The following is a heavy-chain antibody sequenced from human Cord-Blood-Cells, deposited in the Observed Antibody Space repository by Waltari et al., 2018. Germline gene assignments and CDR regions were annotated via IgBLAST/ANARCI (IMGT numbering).Heavy chain of an antibody. Sequence: QVQLQQWGAGLLKPSETLSLTCAVYGGSFSGYYWSWLRQPPGKGLEWIGEINHSGSTNYNPSLKSRVTISVDTSKNQFSLKLSSVTAADTAVYYCARGRFDVVVVAARAFDIWGQGTMVTVSS. V-gene: IGHV4-34*01. CDR3: ARGRFDVVVVAARAFDI. D-gene: IGHD2-15*01. J-gene: IGHJ3*02. CDR2: INHSGST. CDR1: GGSFSGYY.